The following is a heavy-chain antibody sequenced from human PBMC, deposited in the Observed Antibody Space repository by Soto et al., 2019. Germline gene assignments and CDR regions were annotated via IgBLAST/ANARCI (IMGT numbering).Heavy chain of an antibody. CDR2: IYYSGST. CDR3: ARDRHLSGWSLDP. Sequence: LSLTCTVSGGSVSSGSYYWSWIRQPPGKGLEWIGYIYYSGSTNYNPSLKSRVTISVDTSKNQFSLKLSSVTAADTAVYYCARDRHLSGWSLDPWGQGTLVTVSS. J-gene: IGHJ5*02. CDR1: GGSVSSGSYY. V-gene: IGHV4-61*01.